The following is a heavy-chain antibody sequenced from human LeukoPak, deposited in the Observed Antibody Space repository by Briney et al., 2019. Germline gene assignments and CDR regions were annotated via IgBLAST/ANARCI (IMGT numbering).Heavy chain of an antibody. J-gene: IGHJ5*02. V-gene: IGHV3-53*01. CDR1: GFTVSSNY. D-gene: IGHD1-26*01. CDR3: AREVGATPVGWFDP. Sequence: GGSLRLSCAASGFTVSSNYMSWVRQAPGKGLEWVSVIYSGGSTYYADSVKGRFTISRDNSKNTLYLQMNSLRAEDTAVYYCAREVGATPVGWFDPWGQGTLVTVSS. CDR2: IYSGGST.